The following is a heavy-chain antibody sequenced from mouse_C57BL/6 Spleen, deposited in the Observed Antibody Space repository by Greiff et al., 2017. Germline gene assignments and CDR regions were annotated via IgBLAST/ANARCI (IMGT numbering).Heavy chain of an antibody. V-gene: IGHV1-81*01. CDR2: IYPRSGNT. D-gene: IGHD2-4*01. J-gene: IGHJ4*01. CDR3: ARGEDYYDYDEDYAMDY. CDR1: GYTFTSYG. Sequence: QVQLQQSGAELARPGASVKLSCKASGYTFTSYGISWVKQRTGQGLEWIGEIYPRSGNTYYNEKFNGKATLTADKSSSTAYMELRSLTSEDSAVYFCARGEDYYDYDEDYAMDYWGQGTSVTVSS.